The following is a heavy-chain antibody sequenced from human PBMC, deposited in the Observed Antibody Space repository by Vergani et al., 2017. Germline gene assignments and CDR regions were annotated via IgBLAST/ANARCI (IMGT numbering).Heavy chain of an antibody. V-gene: IGHV4-59*13. CDR3: ASQETASGYDSPFDY. Sequence: QVQLQESAPGLVKPSDTLSLTCTVSGGSISSYYWSCIRQPPAPGREWIWYIYYSGSTNSNPSLTSRVTISVDTSKNQFSLKLSSVTAADTAVYYCASQETASGYDSPFDYWGQGTLVTVSS. J-gene: IGHJ4*02. CDR2: IYYSGST. D-gene: IGHD5-12*01. CDR1: GGSISSYY.